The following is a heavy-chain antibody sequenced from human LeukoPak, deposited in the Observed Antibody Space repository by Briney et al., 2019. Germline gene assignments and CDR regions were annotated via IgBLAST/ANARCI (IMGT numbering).Heavy chain of an antibody. CDR2: VSTSGST. V-gene: IGHV4-4*07. CDR3: ARGVHIAAAGINFDY. D-gene: IGHD6-13*01. J-gene: IGHJ4*02. Sequence: NPSETLSLTCTVSGDSISRYYWSWIRQPAGKGLEWIGRVSTSGSTNYNPSLKSRVTMSVDTSKNQFSLKLSSVTAADTAVYYCARGVHIAAAGINFDYWGQGTLVTVSS. CDR1: GDSISRYY.